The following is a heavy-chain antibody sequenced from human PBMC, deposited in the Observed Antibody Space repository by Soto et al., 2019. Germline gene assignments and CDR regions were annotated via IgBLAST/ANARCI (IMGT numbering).Heavy chain of an antibody. CDR2: ISYDGSNK. D-gene: IGHD3-22*01. Sequence: GGSLRLSCAASGFTFSSYGMHWVRQAPGKGLEWVAVISYDGSNKYYADSVKGRFTISRDNSKNTLYLQMNSLRAEDTAVYYCAKDRHYYDSSGYYYFDYWAQGP. V-gene: IGHV3-30*18. CDR3: AKDRHYYDSSGYYYFDY. J-gene: IGHJ4*02. CDR1: GFTFSSYG.